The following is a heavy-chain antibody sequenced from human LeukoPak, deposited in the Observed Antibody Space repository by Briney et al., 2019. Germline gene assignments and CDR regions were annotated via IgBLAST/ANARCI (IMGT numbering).Heavy chain of an antibody. CDR1: GFTFSSYS. Sequence: GGSLRLSCAASGFTFSSYSMNWARQAPGKGLEWVSSISSSSSYIYYADSVKGRFTISRDNAKNSLYLQMNSLRAEDTAVYYCARGHIAAENYFDYWGQGTLVTVSS. V-gene: IGHV3-21*01. J-gene: IGHJ4*02. D-gene: IGHD6-13*01. CDR3: ARGHIAAENYFDY. CDR2: ISSSSSYI.